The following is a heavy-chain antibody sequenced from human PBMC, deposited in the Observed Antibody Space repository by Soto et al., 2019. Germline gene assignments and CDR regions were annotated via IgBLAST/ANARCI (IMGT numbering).Heavy chain of an antibody. CDR1: GYTFSHHG. D-gene: IGHD3-22*01. CDR3: PKDHPRLAQNFYETA. V-gene: IGHV1-18*01. CDR2: ISAYNGDT. Sequence: ASVKVSCKASGYTFSHHGFGWVRQVPGQGLEWLGWISAYNGDTAYAQKFQDRFTMTTDTSSSTAYMELRSLRPDDTAVYYCPKDHPRLAQNFYETAWGKGTQVPVSS. J-gene: IGHJ5*02.